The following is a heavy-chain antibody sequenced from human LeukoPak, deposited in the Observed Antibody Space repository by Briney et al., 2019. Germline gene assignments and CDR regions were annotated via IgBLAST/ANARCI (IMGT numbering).Heavy chain of an antibody. V-gene: IGHV1-18*01. Sequence: ASVKVSCKASGGTFSSYAISWVRQAPGQGLEWMGWISAYNGNTNYAQKLQGRVTMTTDTSTSTAYMELRSLRSDDTAVYYCARDKSIAARIGFDPWGQGTLVTVSS. CDR3: ARDKSIAARIGFDP. CDR1: GGTFSSYA. CDR2: ISAYNGNT. D-gene: IGHD6-6*01. J-gene: IGHJ5*02.